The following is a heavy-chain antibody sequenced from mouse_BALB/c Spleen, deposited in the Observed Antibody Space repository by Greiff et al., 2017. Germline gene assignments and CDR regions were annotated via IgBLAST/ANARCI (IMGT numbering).Heavy chain of an antibody. V-gene: IGHV1-15*01. CDR3: TSGGYGSSYGAY. J-gene: IGHJ3*01. CDR2: IDPETGGT. CDR1: GYTFTDYE. Sequence: LVESGAELVRPGASVTLSCKASGYTFTDYEMHWVKQTPVHGLEWIGAIDPETGGTAYNQKFKGKATLTADKSSSTAYMELRSLTSEDSAVYYCTSGGYGSSYGAYWGQGTLVTVSA. D-gene: IGHD1-1*01.